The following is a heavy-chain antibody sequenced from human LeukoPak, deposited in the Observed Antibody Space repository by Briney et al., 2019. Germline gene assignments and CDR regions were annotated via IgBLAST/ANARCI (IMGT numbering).Heavy chain of an antibody. V-gene: IGHV3-66*01. D-gene: IGHD3-10*01. CDR2: IYSGGST. CDR3: AGYYGSGSYYNVVY. CDR1: GFTVSSNY. J-gene: IGHJ4*02. Sequence: GGSLRLSCAASGFTVSSNYMSWVRQAPGKGLEWVSVIYSGGSTYYAGSVKGRFTISRDNSKNTLYLQMNSLRAEDTAVYSCAGYYGSGSYYNVVYWGQGTLVTVSS.